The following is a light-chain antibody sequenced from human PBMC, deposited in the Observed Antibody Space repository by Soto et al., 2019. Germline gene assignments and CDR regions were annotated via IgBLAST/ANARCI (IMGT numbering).Light chain of an antibody. Sequence: EIVLTQSPDTLSLSPGERATLSCRTSQSISGNFLVWYQQKLGQAPRLLIFAASSRATGIPDRFSGSGSGTDFTLTISRLEPEDFAVYYCQQRSNWPRTFGQGTKVDIK. CDR3: QQRSNWPRT. CDR1: QSISGNF. V-gene: IGKV3D-20*02. CDR2: AAS. J-gene: IGKJ1*01.